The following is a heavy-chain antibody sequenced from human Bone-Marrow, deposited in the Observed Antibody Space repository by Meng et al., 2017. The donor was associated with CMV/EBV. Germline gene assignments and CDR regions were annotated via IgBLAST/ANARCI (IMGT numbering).Heavy chain of an antibody. J-gene: IGHJ4*02. CDR2: IRSKAYGGTT. D-gene: IGHD3-22*01. CDR3: TRAGNDYYDRSGYFAY. Sequence: GESLKISCTASGFTVGDYAMSWVRQAPGKGLEWVGFIRSKAYGGTTEYAASVKGRFTISRDDSKSIAYLQMNSLKTEDTAVYYCTRAGNDYYDRSGYFAYWGQGTLVTVSS. CDR1: GFTVGDYA. V-gene: IGHV3-49*04.